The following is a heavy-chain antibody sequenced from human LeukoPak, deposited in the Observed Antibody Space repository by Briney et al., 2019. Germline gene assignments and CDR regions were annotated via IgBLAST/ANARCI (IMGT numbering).Heavy chain of an antibody. Sequence: SETLSLTCTVSGGSISSYYRSWIRQPPGKGLEWIGYIYYSGSTNYNPSLKSRVTISVDTSKNQFSLKLSSVTAADTAVYYCARAYTSWSFDYWGQGTLVTVSS. CDR3: ARAYTSWSFDY. D-gene: IGHD2-2*02. J-gene: IGHJ4*02. CDR2: IYYSGST. V-gene: IGHV4-59*01. CDR1: GGSISSYY.